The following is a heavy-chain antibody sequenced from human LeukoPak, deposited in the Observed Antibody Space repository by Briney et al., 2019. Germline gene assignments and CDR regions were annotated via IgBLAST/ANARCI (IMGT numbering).Heavy chain of an antibody. Sequence: KTGGSLRLSCAASGFTFSSYSMNWVRQAPGKGLKWVSSISSSSSYIYYADSVKGRFTISRDNAKNSLYLQMNSLRAEDTAVYYCAREEYSSSWYGWFDPWGQGTLVTVSS. CDR2: ISSSSSYI. D-gene: IGHD6-13*01. V-gene: IGHV3-21*01. CDR1: GFTFSSYS. CDR3: AREEYSSSWYGWFDP. J-gene: IGHJ5*02.